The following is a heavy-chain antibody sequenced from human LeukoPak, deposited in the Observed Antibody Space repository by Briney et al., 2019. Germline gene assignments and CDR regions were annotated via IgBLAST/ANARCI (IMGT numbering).Heavy chain of an antibody. CDR1: GGSISSSSYY. D-gene: IGHD3-3*01. CDR2: IYYSGST. J-gene: IGHJ6*03. V-gene: IGHV4-39*07. CDR3: ARRGSITSYMDV. Sequence: SETLSLTCTVSGGSISSSSYYWGWIRQPPGKGLEWIGSIYYSGSTYYNPSLKSRVTISVDTSKNQFSLKLSSVTAADTAVYYCARRGSITSYMDVWGKGTTVTISS.